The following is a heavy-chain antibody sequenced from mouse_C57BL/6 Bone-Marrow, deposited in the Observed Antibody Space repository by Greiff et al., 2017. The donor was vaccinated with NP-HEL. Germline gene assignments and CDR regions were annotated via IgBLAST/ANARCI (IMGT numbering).Heavy chain of an antibody. CDR2: ISSGGSYT. CDR3: ARHPRDGYPFAY. D-gene: IGHD2-3*01. CDR1: GFTFSSYG. J-gene: IGHJ3*01. V-gene: IGHV5-6*01. Sequence: EVQVVESGGDLVKPGGSLKLSCAASGFTFSSYGMSWVRQTPDKRLEWVATISSGGSYTYYPDSVKGRFTISRDNAKNTLYLQMSSLKSEDTAMYYCARHPRDGYPFAYWGQGTLVTVSA.